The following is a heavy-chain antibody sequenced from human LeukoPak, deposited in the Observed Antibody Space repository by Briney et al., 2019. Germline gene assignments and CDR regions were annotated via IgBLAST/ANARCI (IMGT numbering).Heavy chain of an antibody. CDR1: GGSISSSSYY. V-gene: IGHV4-39*02. CDR3: ARFPTVRAYYYYYMDV. Sequence: SETLSLTCTVSGGSISSSSYYWGWIRQPPGKGLEWIGSIYYSGSTYYNPSLKSRVTISVDTSKNHFSLELTSVTAADTAVYYCARFPTVRAYYYYYMDVWGKGTTVNVSS. CDR2: IYYSGST. J-gene: IGHJ6*03. D-gene: IGHD1-1*01.